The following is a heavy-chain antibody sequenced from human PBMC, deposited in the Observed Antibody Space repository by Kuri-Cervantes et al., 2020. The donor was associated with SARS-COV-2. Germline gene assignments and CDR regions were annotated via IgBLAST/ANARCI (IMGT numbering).Heavy chain of an antibody. Sequence: SETLSLTCAVYGGSFSGYYWSWIRQPPGKGLEWIGEINHSGSTDYNPSLKSRVTISVDTSNNQFSLSLSSVTAADTAVYYCARRVPPWYDFWSGYYGMDVWGQGTTVTDSS. CDR3: ARRVPPWYDFWSGYYGMDV. D-gene: IGHD3-3*01. J-gene: IGHJ6*02. CDR2: INHSGST. V-gene: IGHV4-34*01. CDR1: GGSFSGYY.